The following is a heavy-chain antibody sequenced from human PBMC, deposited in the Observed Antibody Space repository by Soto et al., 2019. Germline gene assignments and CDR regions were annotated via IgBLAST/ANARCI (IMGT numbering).Heavy chain of an antibody. V-gene: IGHV3-30-3*01. Sequence: QVQLVESGGGVVQPGRSLRLSCAASGFTFSSYAMHWVRQAPGKGLEWVAVISYDGSNKYYADSVKGRFTISRDNSKNTLYLQMNSLRAEDTAVYYCARGDYGMDGWGQGTTVTVSS. CDR1: GFTFSSYA. CDR2: ISYDGSNK. J-gene: IGHJ6*02. CDR3: ARGDYGMDG.